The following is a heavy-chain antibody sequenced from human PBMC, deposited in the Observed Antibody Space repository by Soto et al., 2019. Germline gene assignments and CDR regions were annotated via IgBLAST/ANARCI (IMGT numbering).Heavy chain of an antibody. D-gene: IGHD3-3*01. V-gene: IGHV3-15*07. CDR2: IKSKTDGGTT. J-gene: IGHJ6*02. Sequence: GGSLRLSCAASGFTFSNAWMNWVRQAPGKGLEWVGRIKSKTDGGTTDYAAPVKGRFTISRDDSKNTLYLQMNSLKTEDTAVYYCTTGVRCLEGLLSMDVWGQGTTVTVSS. CDR1: GFTFSNAW. CDR3: TTGVRCLEGLLSMDV.